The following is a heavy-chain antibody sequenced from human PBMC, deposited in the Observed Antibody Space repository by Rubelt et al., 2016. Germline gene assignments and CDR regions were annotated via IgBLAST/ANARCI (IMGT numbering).Heavy chain of an antibody. CDR1: GGSISSSSYY. CDR3: ARLGYCSSTSCYLDY. V-gene: IGHV4-39*01. D-gene: IGHD2-2*01. J-gene: IGHJ4*02. CDR2: IYYSGST. Sequence: QLQLQESGPGLVKPSETLSLTCTVSGGSISSSSYYWGWIRQPPGKGLEWIGSIYYSGSTYYNPSLKSRVTISVDTSKNQFSLKLGSVTAADTAVYYCARLGYCSSTSCYLDYWGQGTLVTVSS.